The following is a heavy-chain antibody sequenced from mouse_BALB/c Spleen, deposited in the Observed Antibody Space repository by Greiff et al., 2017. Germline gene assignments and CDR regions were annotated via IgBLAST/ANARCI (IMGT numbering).Heavy chain of an antibody. D-gene: IGHD2-2*01. CDR2: ISSGGST. Sequence: EVQRVESGGGLVKPGGSLKLSCAASGFTFSSYAMSWVRQTPEKRLEWVASISSGGSTYYPDSVKGRFTISRDNARNILYLQMSSLRSEDTAMYYCARPYGYAYWGQGTLVTVSA. V-gene: IGHV5-6-5*01. CDR3: ARPYGYAY. CDR1: GFTFSSYA. J-gene: IGHJ3*01.